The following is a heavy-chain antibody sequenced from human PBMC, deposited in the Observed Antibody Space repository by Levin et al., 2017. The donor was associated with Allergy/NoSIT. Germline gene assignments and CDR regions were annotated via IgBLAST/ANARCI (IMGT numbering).Heavy chain of an antibody. CDR1: GYNFTSYW. Sequence: GESLKISCEASGYNFTSYWISWVRQMPGKGLEWMGRIDPSDSYTTYSPSFQGHVTISADKSISTAYLQWSSLKASDTAIYYCARIINCSGGTCYSLVSYFGMDVWGQGTTVTVSS. V-gene: IGHV5-10-1*01. CDR3: ARIINCSGGTCYSLVSYFGMDV. D-gene: IGHD2-15*01. CDR2: IDPSDSYT. J-gene: IGHJ6*02.